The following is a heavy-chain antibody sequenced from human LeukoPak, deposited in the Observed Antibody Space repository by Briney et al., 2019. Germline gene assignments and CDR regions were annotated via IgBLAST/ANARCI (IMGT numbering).Heavy chain of an antibody. CDR3: ARDSRSSGWYTDY. CDR1: GGSISSSSYY. V-gene: IGHV4-39*07. D-gene: IGHD6-19*01. J-gene: IGHJ4*02. Sequence: SETLSLTCTVSGGSISSSSYYWGWIRQPPGKGLEWIGSIYYSGSTYYNPSLKSRVTISVDTSQNQFSLKLSSVTAADTAVYYCARDSRSSGWYTDYWGQGTLVTVSS. CDR2: IYYSGST.